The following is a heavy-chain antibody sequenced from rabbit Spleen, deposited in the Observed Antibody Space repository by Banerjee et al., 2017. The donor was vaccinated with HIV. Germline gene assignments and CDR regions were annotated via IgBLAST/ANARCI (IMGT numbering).Heavy chain of an antibody. CDR3: ARDLTDVIGWNFGW. CDR2: INIVTGKA. CDR1: GFDFSHYG. V-gene: IGHV1S40*01. Sequence: QSLEESGGDLVQPGGSLKLSCKATGFDFSHYGVTWVRQAPGKGLEWIACINIVTGKAVYASWAKGRFIMSRTSSTTVTLQMTSLTAADTATYFCARDLTDVIGWNFGWWGPGTLVTVS. J-gene: IGHJ4*01. D-gene: IGHD1-1*01.